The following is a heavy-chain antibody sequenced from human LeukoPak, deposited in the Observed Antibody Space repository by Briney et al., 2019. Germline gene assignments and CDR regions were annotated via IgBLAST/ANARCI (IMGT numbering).Heavy chain of an antibody. CDR1: GFTFSIYA. V-gene: IGHV3-23*01. J-gene: IGHJ4*02. CDR3: AKCIVGATAPFDY. CDR2: ISGSGGST. Sequence: GGSLRLSCAASGFTFSIYAMSWVRQAPGKGLEWVSAISGSGGSTYYADSVKGRFTISRDDSKNTLYLQMNSLRAEDTAVYYCAKCIVGATAPFDYWGQGTLVTVSS. D-gene: IGHD1-26*01.